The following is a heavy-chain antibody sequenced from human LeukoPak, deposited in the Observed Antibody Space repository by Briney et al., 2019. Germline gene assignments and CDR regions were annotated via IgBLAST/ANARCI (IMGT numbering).Heavy chain of an antibody. Sequence: PGGSLRLSCAASGFTFSSYSMNWVRQAPGKGLEWVSFISSSSSYTYYADSVEGRFTISRDNAKNSLYLQMNSLRAEDMAVYYCAREWGSYSRGGDYWGQGTLVTVSS. V-gene: IGHV3-21*05. CDR1: GFTFSSYS. D-gene: IGHD1-26*01. J-gene: IGHJ4*02. CDR3: AREWGSYSRGGDY. CDR2: ISSSSSYT.